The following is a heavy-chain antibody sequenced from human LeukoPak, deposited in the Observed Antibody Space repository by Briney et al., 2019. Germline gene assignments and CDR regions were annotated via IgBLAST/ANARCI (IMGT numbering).Heavy chain of an antibody. CDR3: ARFTLYCTNGVCYTFDY. D-gene: IGHD2-8*01. V-gene: IGHV2-70*11. CDR2: IDWDDDK. Sequence: SGPTLVNPTQTLTLTCTFSGFSLSTSGMCVSWIRQPPGKALEWLARIDWDDDKYYSTSLKTRLTISKDTSKSQVVLTMTNMDPVDTATYYCARFTLYCTNGVCYTFDYWGQGTLVTVSS. J-gene: IGHJ4*02. CDR1: GFSLSTSGMC.